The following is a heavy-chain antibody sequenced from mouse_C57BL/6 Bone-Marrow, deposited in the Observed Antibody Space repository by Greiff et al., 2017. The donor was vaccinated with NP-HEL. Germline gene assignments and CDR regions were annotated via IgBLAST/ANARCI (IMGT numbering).Heavy chain of an antibody. D-gene: IGHD1-1*01. J-gene: IGHJ1*03. CDR1: GYTFTSYW. CDR2: IYPSDSET. V-gene: IGHV1-61*01. CDR3: ARGDSYYYGSIWYFDV. Sequence: VQLQQPGAELVRPGSSVKLSCKASGYTFTSYWMDWVKQRPGQGLEWIGNIYPSDSETHYNQKFKDKATLTVDKSSSTAYMQLSSLTSEDSAVYYCARGDSYYYGSIWYFDVWGTGTTVTVSS.